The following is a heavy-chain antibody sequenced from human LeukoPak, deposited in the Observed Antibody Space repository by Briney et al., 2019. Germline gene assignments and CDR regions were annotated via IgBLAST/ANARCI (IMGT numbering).Heavy chain of an antibody. V-gene: IGHV4-4*07. CDR2: IYTSGST. Sequence: SETLSLTCSVSGASITGYYWSWIRQPAGKGLEWIGRIYTSGSTDYNPSLRSRVTMSVDTSKKQFSLRLTSVTAADTAVYYCARDRIAVAGYFDYWGQGTLVTVSS. D-gene: IGHD6-19*01. CDR3: ARDRIAVAGYFDY. J-gene: IGHJ4*02. CDR1: GASITGYY.